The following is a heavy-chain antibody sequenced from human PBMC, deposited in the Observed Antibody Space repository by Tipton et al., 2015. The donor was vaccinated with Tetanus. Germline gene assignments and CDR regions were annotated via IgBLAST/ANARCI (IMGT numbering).Heavy chain of an antibody. CDR2: ISGSRLTP. Sequence: SLRLSCAASGFTFKSYTMNWVRQAPGNGLEWVAAISGSRLTPYYADSVKGRFTISRDNSKNTLSLQLNSLRADDTAIYYCAKEALGVLNLGGKGTTVIVSS. D-gene: IGHD1-14*01. V-gene: IGHV3-23*01. J-gene: IGHJ6*04. CDR1: GFTFKSYT. CDR3: AKEALGVLNL.